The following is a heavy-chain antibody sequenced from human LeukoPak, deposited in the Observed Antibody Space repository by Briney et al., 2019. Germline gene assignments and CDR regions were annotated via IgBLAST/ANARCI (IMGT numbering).Heavy chain of an antibody. J-gene: IGHJ4*02. CDR2: IYYDGST. CDR3: ARVQIAVPGNYYFDY. Sequence: SETLSLTCTVSRGSMSGYYCSWIRQPPGKGLEWIGYIYYDGSTNYNPSLKSRVTISVDTSKNQFSLKLSSVTAADTAVYYCARVQIAVPGNYYFDYWGQGTLATVSS. CDR1: RGSMSGYY. D-gene: IGHD6-19*01. V-gene: IGHV4-59*01.